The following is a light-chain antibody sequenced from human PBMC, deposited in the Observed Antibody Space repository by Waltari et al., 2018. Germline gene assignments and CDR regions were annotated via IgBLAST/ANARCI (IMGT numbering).Light chain of an antibody. V-gene: IGKV3-20*01. Sequence: EIVFTQSPGTLSLSPGESATLSCRASQSISSSYLAWYQQKPGQSPRLLIYGASSRAIGIPDKFSGSGSGTDFTLTISRLEPEDIAVYYCQQYGSSLLTFGGGTKVEIK. J-gene: IGKJ4*01. CDR3: QQYGSSLLT. CDR1: QSISSSY. CDR2: GAS.